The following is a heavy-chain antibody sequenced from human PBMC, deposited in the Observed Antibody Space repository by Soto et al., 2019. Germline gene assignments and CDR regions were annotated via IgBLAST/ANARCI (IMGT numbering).Heavy chain of an antibody. V-gene: IGHV4-59*01. Sequence: QVQLQESGPGLVKPSETLSLTCTVSGGSISSYYWSWIRQPPGKGLEWIGYIYYSGSTNYNPSLKSRVTISVDTSKNQFSLKLSSVTAADTAVYYCARDRGYLDYWGQGTLVTVSS. CDR2: IYYSGST. CDR3: ARDRGYLDY. J-gene: IGHJ4*02. CDR1: GGSISSYY.